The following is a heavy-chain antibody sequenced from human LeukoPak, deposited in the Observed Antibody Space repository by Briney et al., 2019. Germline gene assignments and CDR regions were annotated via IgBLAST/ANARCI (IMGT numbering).Heavy chain of an antibody. V-gene: IGHV6-1*01. CDR3: ARRLTQYDCFDP. J-gene: IGHJ5*02. Sequence: SQTLSLTCAISGDSVSSNSVTWNWIRQSPSRGLGWRGRTYYRSTWYNDYAVSVRGRITVNPDTSKNQFSLHLNSVTPEDTAVYYCARRLTQYDCFDPWGQGILVTVSS. CDR1: GDSVSSNSVT. D-gene: IGHD2-2*01. CDR2: TYYRSTWYN.